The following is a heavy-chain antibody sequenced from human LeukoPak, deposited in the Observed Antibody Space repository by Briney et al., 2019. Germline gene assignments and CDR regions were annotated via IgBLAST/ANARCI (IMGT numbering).Heavy chain of an antibody. Sequence: PSETLSLTCAVYGGSFSGYYWSWIRKPPGKGLEWIGEFNHSGSTNYNPSLKSRVTISVGPPKNQFSLTLSSVTTADTAVYYCARVGPLLLQWFKRYYFDYWGQGTLVTVSS. CDR1: GGSFSGYY. CDR3: ARVGPLLLQWFKRYYFDY. D-gene: IGHD3-22*01. J-gene: IGHJ4*02. CDR2: FNHSGST. V-gene: IGHV4-34*01.